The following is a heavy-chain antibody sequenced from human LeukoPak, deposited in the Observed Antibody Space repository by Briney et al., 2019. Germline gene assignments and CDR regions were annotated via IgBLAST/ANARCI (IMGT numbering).Heavy chain of an antibody. Sequence: PGGSLRLSCAASGFTVSSNYMSWVRQAPGKGLEWASVIYSGGSTYYADSVKGRFTISRDNSKNTLYLQMNSLRAEDTAVYYCAREPPSQGITGTTVYWGQGTLVTVSS. D-gene: IGHD1-7*01. V-gene: IGHV3-66*02. CDR3: AREPPSQGITGTTVY. J-gene: IGHJ4*02. CDR2: IYSGGST. CDR1: GFTVSSNY.